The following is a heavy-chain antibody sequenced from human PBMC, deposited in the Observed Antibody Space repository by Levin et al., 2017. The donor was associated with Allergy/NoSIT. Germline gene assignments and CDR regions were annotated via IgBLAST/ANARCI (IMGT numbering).Heavy chain of an antibody. D-gene: IGHD1-26*01. Sequence: GESLKISCAASGFNVSTHYINWVRQAPGRGLEWVSVIFSRGTAYYADSVKGRFTISRDNSKNTVYLQMNSLRAEDTAVYYCARGKWAGADYYDYWGQGTPVTVSS. J-gene: IGHJ4*02. CDR2: IFSRGTA. V-gene: IGHV3-53*01. CDR3: ARGKWAGADYYDY. CDR1: GFNVSTHY.